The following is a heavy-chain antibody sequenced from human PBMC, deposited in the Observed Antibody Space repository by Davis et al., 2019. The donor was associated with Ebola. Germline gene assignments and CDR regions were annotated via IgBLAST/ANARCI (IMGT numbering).Heavy chain of an antibody. CDR1: GGSISSGGYY. CDR3: ARGPPLGATDFGY. Sequence: PSETLSLTCTVSGGSISSGGYYCSWIRQHPGKGLEWIGYIYYSGSTNYNPSLKSRVTISVDTSKNQFSLKLSSVTAADTAVYYCARGPPLGATDFGYWGQGTLVTVSS. CDR2: IYYSGST. V-gene: IGHV4-61*08. D-gene: IGHD1-26*01. J-gene: IGHJ4*02.